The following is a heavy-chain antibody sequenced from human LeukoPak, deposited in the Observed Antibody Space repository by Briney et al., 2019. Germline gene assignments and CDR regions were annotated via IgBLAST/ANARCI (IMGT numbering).Heavy chain of an antibody. CDR3: AKDQPSGDY. V-gene: IGHV3-23*01. Sequence: GGSLRLSCAASGFTFSSYIMSWVRQAPGKGLEWVSGISDSGGDTYYADSVKGWFTISRDNSKNTLYLQMNSLRAEDTAVYYCAKDQPSGDYWGQGTLVTVSS. CDR2: ISDSGGDT. CDR1: GFTFSSYI. J-gene: IGHJ4*02. D-gene: IGHD6-19*01.